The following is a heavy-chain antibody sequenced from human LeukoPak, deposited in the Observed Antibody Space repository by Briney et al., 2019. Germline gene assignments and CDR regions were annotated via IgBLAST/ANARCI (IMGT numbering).Heavy chain of an antibody. CDR1: GGSFSGYY. D-gene: IGHD2-2*01. J-gene: IGHJ4*02. CDR2: INYSGST. Sequence: PSETLSLTCAVSGGSFSGYYWNWIRQPPGKGLEWIGEINYSGSTNYNPSLKNRVTISIDKSKSQFSLELSSVTAAVTAVYYCVRDRDCGDTNCSFGLGKKKYWGQGTLVTVSS. V-gene: IGHV4-34*01. CDR3: VRDRDCGDTNCSFGLGKKKY.